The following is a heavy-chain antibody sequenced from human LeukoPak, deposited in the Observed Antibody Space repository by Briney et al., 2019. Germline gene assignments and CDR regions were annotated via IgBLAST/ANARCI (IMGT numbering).Heavy chain of an antibody. J-gene: IGHJ4*02. CDR3: ATAVAGRFDH. Sequence: PSETLSLTCTVSGGSISSDYWSWIRQPPGKGLELIGYIYYSGSTYYDPSLQSRVTISVDTSKNQFSLRLTSVTAADTAVYYCATAVAGRFDHWGQGTLVSVSS. D-gene: IGHD6-19*01. V-gene: IGHV4-59*08. CDR2: IYYSGST. CDR1: GGSISSDY.